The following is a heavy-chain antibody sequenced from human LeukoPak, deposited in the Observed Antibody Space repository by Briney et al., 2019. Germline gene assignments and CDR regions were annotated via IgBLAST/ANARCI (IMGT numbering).Heavy chain of an antibody. CDR1: GGSISSYY. J-gene: IGHJ4*02. Sequence: PSETLSLTCTVSGGSISSYYWSWIRQPPGKGLEWIGNIYYSGSTNYNPSLKSRVTISVDTSKTQFPLKLSSVTAADTAMYYCARESPPRIWGQGTLVTVSS. CDR2: IYYSGST. V-gene: IGHV4-59*01. D-gene: IGHD2-15*01. CDR3: ARESPPRI.